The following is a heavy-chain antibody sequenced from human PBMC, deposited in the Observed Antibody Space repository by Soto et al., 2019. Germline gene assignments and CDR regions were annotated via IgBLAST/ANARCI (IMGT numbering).Heavy chain of an antibody. CDR1: GGSISSINNHFSNHY. D-gene: IGHD3-10*01. CDR3: TTQGFGGLHGLVDV. V-gene: IGHV4-61*01. J-gene: IGHJ6*02. CDR2: ITNIGFT. Sequence: QVQLQESGPGLVKPSETLSLTCTVSGGSISSINNHFSNHYCSWIRLSPGKGMEWIGYITNIGFTRYNPALKIRVSMSVDTSKNQFSLKLTSVPAADTAVYYCTTQGFGGLHGLVDVWGQGTTVTVSS.